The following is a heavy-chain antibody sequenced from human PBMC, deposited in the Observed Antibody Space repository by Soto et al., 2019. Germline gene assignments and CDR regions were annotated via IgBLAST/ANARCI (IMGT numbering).Heavy chain of an antibody. D-gene: IGHD3-22*01. V-gene: IGHV3-66*01. CDR3: ARASRNYYDSSGYLYYFDY. CDR1: GFTVSSNY. J-gene: IGHJ4*02. CDR2: IYSGGST. Sequence: EVQLVESGGGLVQPGGSLRLSCAASGFTVSSNYMSWVRQAPGKGLEWVSVIYSGGSTYYADSVKGRFTISRDHSKNTLYLQMNSLRAEDTAVYYCARASRNYYDSSGYLYYFDYWGQGTLVTVSS.